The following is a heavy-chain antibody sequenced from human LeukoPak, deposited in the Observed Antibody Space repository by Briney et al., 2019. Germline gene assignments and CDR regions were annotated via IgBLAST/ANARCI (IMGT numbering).Heavy chain of an antibody. CDR2: IYYSGNT. Sequence: SQTLSLTCTVSGGSINSAGYYWTWIRQHPGKGLEWIGYIYYSGNTYYNPSLKNRLTISVDMSKNQFSLKLSSMTAADTAVFYCARGYSGSPYYFSMDVWGKGTTVTVSS. D-gene: IGHD5-12*01. V-gene: IGHV4-31*03. CDR1: GGSINSAGYY. CDR3: ARGYSGSPYYFSMDV. J-gene: IGHJ6*04.